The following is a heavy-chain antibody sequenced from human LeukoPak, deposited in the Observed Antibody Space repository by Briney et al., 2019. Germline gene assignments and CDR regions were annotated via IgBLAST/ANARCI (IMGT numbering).Heavy chain of an antibody. V-gene: IGHV3-73*01. Sequence: GGSLRLSCAASGFTFSRSAIHWVRQASGKGLERVGRIRSKPNGYATAFAASVKGRFTISRDDSQNTAYLQMNSLKTEDTAVYYCGADDAFDIWGQGTLVTVSS. J-gene: IGHJ3*02. CDR1: GFTFSRSA. CDR2: IRSKPNGYAT. CDR3: GADDAFDI.